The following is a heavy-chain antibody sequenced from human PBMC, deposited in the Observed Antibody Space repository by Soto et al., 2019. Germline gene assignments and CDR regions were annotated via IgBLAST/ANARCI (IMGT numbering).Heavy chain of an antibody. CDR2: INHRGSA. CDR1: VGSFSGYA. J-gene: IGHJ3*02. V-gene: IGHV4-34*01. CDR3: ARGPYYDILTGYPGAFAI. Sequence: SETLSLSCAVYVGSFSGYAWSWIRQAPGKGLEWIGEINHRGSANYNPSLKSRVTISVDTSKNQFSLKLSSVTAADTAVYYCARGPYYDILTGYPGAFAIWDQGTMVTVSS. D-gene: IGHD3-9*01.